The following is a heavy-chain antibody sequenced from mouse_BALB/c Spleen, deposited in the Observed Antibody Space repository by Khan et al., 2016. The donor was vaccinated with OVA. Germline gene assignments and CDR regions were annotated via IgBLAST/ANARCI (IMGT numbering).Heavy chain of an antibody. CDR2: ITYSGST. CDR3: ARGRAY. J-gene: IGHJ3*01. CDR1: GYSITSDYA. Sequence: EVQLQESGPGLVKPSQSLSLTCTVTGYSITSDYAWNWIRQFPGNKLEWMCYITYSGSTSYTPSLKSRFSITRDTSKNQFFLQLNSLTTEDTATYYCARGRAYWGQGTLVTVSA. D-gene: IGHD3-3*01. V-gene: IGHV3-2*02.